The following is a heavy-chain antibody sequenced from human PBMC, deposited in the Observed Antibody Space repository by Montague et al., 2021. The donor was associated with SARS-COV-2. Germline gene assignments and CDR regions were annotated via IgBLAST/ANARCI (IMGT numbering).Heavy chain of an antibody. CDR3: ARRKDYYGESSYIFDV. D-gene: IGHD3-10*01. CDR2: IYNSGST. Sequence: SETLSLTCTVSGASINSDSYYRDWIRQPPGKGLEWIGSIYNSGSTSYISSLESRLTISEDTPKNQFSLRLTSVTAADTAMYYCARRKDYYGESSYIFDVWGQGIMVTVSS. J-gene: IGHJ3*01. V-gene: IGHV4-39*01. CDR1: GASINSDSYY.